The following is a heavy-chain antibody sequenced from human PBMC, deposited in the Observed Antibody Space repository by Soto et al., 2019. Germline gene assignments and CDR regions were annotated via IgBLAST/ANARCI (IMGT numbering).Heavy chain of an antibody. CDR2: IYYSGST. V-gene: IGHV4-30-4*01. J-gene: IGHJ4*02. D-gene: IGHD3-10*01. CDR3: ARALDMVWGVMTGRPFDY. CDR1: GDSISGGDYY. Sequence: PSETLSLTCTVSGDSISGGDYYWSWIRQPPGKGLEWIGYIYYSGSTYYNPSLKSRVTISLDTSKNQFSLKLSSVTAADTAVYYCARALDMVWGVMTGRPFDYWGQGTLVTVSS.